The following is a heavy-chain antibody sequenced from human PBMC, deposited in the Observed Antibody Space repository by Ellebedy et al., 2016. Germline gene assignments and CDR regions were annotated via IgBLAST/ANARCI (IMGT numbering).Heavy chain of an antibody. CDR3: MRGGPIDY. Sequence: GGSLRLXXAASGFTFSNSWMHWVRQAPGKGLVWVARLNSDGIIITYADSVKGRFTISRDNAKNTLYLQMNGLRDEDTALYYCMRGGPIDYWGQGTLVTVSS. CDR2: LNSDGIII. D-gene: IGHD2-15*01. V-gene: IGHV3-74*01. CDR1: GFTFSNSW. J-gene: IGHJ4*02.